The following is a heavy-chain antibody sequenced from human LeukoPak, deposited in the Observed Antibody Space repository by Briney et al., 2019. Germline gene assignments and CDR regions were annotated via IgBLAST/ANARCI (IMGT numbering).Heavy chain of an antibody. CDR2: IYTSGST. CDR3: ARAIRRHWFDP. D-gene: IGHD2-2*02. J-gene: IGHJ5*02. Sequence: SETLSLTCTVSGGSISSYYWSWIRQPPGKGLEWIGYIYTSGSTNYNPSLKSRVTKSVDTSKNQFSLKLSSVTAADTAVYYCARAIRRHWFDPWGQGTLVTVSS. V-gene: IGHV4-4*09. CDR1: GGSISSYY.